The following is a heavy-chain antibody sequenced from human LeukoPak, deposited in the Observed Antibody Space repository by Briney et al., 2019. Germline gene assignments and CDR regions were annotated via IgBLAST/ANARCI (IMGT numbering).Heavy chain of an antibody. Sequence: KASQTLSLTCVIAGDSVSSNIAAWTWIRQSPSRGLEWLGRTYYRSRWFYEYAVSVKGRITINLDTSKNQLSLEMNSVIPEDTAVYYCARDLVVAGGRNAFDIWGQGSMVTVSS. D-gene: IGHD3-10*01. J-gene: IGHJ3*02. CDR1: GDSVSSNIAA. V-gene: IGHV6-1*01. CDR2: TYYRSRWFY. CDR3: ARDLVVAGGRNAFDI.